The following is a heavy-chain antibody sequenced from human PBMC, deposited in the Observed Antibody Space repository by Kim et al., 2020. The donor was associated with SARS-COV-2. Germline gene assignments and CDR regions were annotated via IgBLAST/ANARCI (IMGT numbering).Heavy chain of an antibody. V-gene: IGHV1-46*01. J-gene: IGHJ3*02. CDR3: GRLGDSSGYYSPGAFDI. D-gene: IGHD3-22*01. Sequence: ASVKVSCKASGYTFTSYYMHWVRQAPGQGLEWMGIINPSGGGTSYAQKFQDRVTMTRETSTSTGHMERISRRSEYTAVYYCGRLGDSSGYYSPGAFDIWGEGTMVIVSS. CDR1: GYTFTSYY. CDR2: INPSGGGT.